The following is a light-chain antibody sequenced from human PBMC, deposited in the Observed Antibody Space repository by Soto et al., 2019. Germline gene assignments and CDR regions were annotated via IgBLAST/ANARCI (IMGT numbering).Light chain of an antibody. J-gene: IGKJ4*01. Sequence: DIQMTQSPSSVSASVGDRVTITCRASQGISSWLAWYQQKPGTAPNLLISAASSLQSGVPSRFSDSGSGTDFPLIISHLQPDDFATYYCQQAHSFPLTFGGGTKVEI. CDR1: QGISSW. CDR2: AAS. CDR3: QQAHSFPLT. V-gene: IGKV1-12*01.